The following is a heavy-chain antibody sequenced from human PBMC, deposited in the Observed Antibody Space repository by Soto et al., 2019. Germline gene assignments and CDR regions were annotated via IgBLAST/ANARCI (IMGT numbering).Heavy chain of an antibody. CDR3: AHHPYYGLGSYSFYY. Sequence: QITLKESGPTLVRPTQTLTLTCTFSGFSLTTSGVGVGWIRQPPGKALEWLAVIYWDDDKRYSSSLKSRLTITKDTSKNQVVLTMTNKDPVDTATYYCAHHPYYGLGSYSFYYWAREPWSPSPQ. V-gene: IGHV2-5*02. CDR2: IYWDDDK. CDR1: GFSLTTSGVG. D-gene: IGHD3-10*01. J-gene: IGHJ4*02.